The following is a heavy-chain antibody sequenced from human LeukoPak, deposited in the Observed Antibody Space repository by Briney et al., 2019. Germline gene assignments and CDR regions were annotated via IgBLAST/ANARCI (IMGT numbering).Heavy chain of an antibody. CDR3: AREGYDFWSEPYYFDY. D-gene: IGHD3-3*01. CDR1: GGSFSGYY. V-gene: IGHV4-34*01. CDR2: INHSGST. Sequence: PSETLSLTCAVYGGSFSGYYWSWIRQPQGKGLEWIGEINHSGSTNYNPSLKSRVTISVDTSKNQFSLKLSSVTAADTAVYYCAREGYDFWSEPYYFDYWGQGTLVTVSS. J-gene: IGHJ4*02.